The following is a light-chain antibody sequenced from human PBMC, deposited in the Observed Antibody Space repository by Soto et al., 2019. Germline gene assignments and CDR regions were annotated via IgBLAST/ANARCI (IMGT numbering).Light chain of an antibody. V-gene: IGLV2-23*01. CDR3: CSYAGAATYVL. Sequence: QSVLTQPASVSGSPGQSITISCTGTNSDVGTYDLVSWYQEYPGKAPKLMIYEDTKRPSGVSDRFSGSKSGNTASLTISGLQPEDEADYYCCSYAGAATYVLFGGGTKLTVL. J-gene: IGLJ2*01. CDR1: NSDVGTYDL. CDR2: EDT.